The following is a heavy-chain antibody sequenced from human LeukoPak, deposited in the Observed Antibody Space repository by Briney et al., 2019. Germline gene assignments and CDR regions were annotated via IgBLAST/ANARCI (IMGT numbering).Heavy chain of an antibody. CDR1: GYSFIDYY. Sequence: ASVKVSCKASGYSFIDYYILWVRQAPGQGLEWMGWVNPTSGGTYSAQKFRGRVTMTRDTSISTAYMDLSSLRSDDTAVYYCASSKGVGELLYQADAFDIWGQGTMVTVSS. CDR2: VNPTSGGT. D-gene: IGHD3-10*01. V-gene: IGHV1-2*02. CDR3: ASSKGVGELLYQADAFDI. J-gene: IGHJ3*02.